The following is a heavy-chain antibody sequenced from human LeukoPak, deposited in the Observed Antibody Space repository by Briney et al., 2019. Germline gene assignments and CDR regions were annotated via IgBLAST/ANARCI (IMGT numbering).Heavy chain of an antibody. CDR1: GFTFSSYS. CDR3: ARESRY. D-gene: IGHD6-25*01. Sequence: PGRSLRLSCAASGFTFSSYSMNWVRQAPGKGLEWVSSISSSSSYTYYADSVKGRFTISRDNAKNSLYLQMNSLRAEDTAVYYCARESRYWGQGTLVTVSS. J-gene: IGHJ4*02. CDR2: ISSSSSYT. V-gene: IGHV3-21*01.